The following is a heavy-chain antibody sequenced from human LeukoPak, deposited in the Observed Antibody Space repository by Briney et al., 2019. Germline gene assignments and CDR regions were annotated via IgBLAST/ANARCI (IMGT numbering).Heavy chain of an antibody. CDR1: GDSIRSNNYY. CDR2: IYDTGST. D-gene: IGHD5-18*01. CDR3: ARETQGYSYGTGTYTLDY. V-gene: IGHV4-39*02. Sequence: PSETLSLTCTVSGDSIRSNNYYWGWIRQPPGKGLEWIGSIYDTGSTFYNPSLKSRVIISVDTSKNQFSLKLSSVTAADTAVYYCARETQGYSYGTGTYTLDYWGQGTLVTVSS. J-gene: IGHJ4*02.